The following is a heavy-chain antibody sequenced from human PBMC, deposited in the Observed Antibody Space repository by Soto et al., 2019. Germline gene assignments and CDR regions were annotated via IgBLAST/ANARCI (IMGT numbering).Heavy chain of an antibody. CDR3: ARGRASGSYYLLDY. J-gene: IGHJ4*02. CDR1: GDTFTTYD. CDR2: INPNSGNI. V-gene: IGHV1-8*01. Sequence: ASVKVPCKASGDTFTTYDINLLRQATGHGLEWMGWINPNSGNIGYAQRFQSRVTMTRDTAIRPAYMEVSSLRSDDTAVYYCARGRASGSYYLLDYWGQGTLVTVSS. D-gene: IGHD3-10*01.